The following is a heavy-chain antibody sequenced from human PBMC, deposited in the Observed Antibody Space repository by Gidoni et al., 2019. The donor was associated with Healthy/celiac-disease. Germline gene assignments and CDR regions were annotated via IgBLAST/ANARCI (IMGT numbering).Heavy chain of an antibody. V-gene: IGHV4-34*01. Sequence: QVQLQQWGAGLLKTSETLSLTCAVYGGSFSGYYWSWIRQPPGKGLEWIGEINHSGSTNYNPSLKSLVTISVDTSKNQFSLKLSSVTAADTAVYYCARWRTRYSSSSTWFDPWGQGTLVTVSS. CDR2: INHSGST. CDR3: ARWRTRYSSSSTWFDP. CDR1: GGSFSGYY. J-gene: IGHJ5*02. D-gene: IGHD6-6*01.